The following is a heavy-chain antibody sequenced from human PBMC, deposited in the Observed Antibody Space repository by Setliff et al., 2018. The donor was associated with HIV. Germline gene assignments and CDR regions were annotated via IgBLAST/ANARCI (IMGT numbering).Heavy chain of an antibody. CDR3: ARGGTSSNWFGP. D-gene: IGHD2-2*01. V-gene: IGHV4-59*01. CDR1: GASISSNT. Sequence: SETLSLTCIVSGASISSNTWNWIRQAPGKGLQWIGFIYNSVTTNYNPSLKSRVTISLDTSKNKFSLKLTSVTAADTAVYYCARGGTSSNWFGPWGRGTLVTVSS. CDR2: IYNSVTT. J-gene: IGHJ5*02.